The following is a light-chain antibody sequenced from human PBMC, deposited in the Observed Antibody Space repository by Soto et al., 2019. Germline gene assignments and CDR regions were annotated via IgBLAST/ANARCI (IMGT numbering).Light chain of an antibody. CDR1: QGITNR. Sequence: DIQMPQSPSTLSASVGDSVTITCRASQGITNRLAWYQQKPGKATKLLIYEASSLQSGVPSRISGSGSGTDFTLTISSLQPEDFATYYCQQANSFPITVGQGTRLEIK. CDR3: QQANSFPIT. J-gene: IGKJ5*01. V-gene: IGKV1-12*01. CDR2: EAS.